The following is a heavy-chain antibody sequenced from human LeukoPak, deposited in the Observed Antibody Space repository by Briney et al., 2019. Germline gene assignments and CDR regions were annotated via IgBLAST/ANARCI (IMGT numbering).Heavy chain of an antibody. J-gene: IGHJ3*02. V-gene: IGHV3-21*01. CDR3: ARVAVPAAIDDAFDI. D-gene: IGHD2-2*02. CDR1: GFTFSSYS. CDR2: ISSSSSYI. Sequence: KSGGSLRLSCAASGFTFSSYSMNWVRQAPGKGLEWVSSISSSSSYIYYADSVKGRFTISRDNAKNSLYLQMNSLRAEDTAVYYCARVAVPAAIDDAFDIWGQGTMVTVSS.